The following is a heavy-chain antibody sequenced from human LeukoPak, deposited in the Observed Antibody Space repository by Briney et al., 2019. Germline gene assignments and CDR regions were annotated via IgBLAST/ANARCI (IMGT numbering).Heavy chain of an antibody. D-gene: IGHD6-13*01. CDR3: ARVGSEYSSCWYGNWFDP. V-gene: IGHV4-34*01. CDR2: INHSGST. CDR1: GGSFSGYY. Sequence: SETLSLTCAVYGGSFSGYYWSWIRQPPGKGLEWIGEINHSGSTNYNPSLKSRVTISVDTSKNQFSLKLSSVTAADTAVYYCARVGSEYSSCWYGNWFDPWGQGTLVTVSS. J-gene: IGHJ5*02.